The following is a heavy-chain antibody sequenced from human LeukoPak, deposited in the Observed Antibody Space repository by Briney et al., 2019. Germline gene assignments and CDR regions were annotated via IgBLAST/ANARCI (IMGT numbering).Heavy chain of an antibody. Sequence: GGSLRLSCAASRFTFSSYWMSWVRQAPGKGLEWVADIKPDGSEKYYVDSVKGRFTISRDNAESSLYLQMNSLRAEDTAVYYCAKVPADYWGQGTLVTVSS. CDR3: AKVPADY. CDR1: RFTFSSYW. V-gene: IGHV3-7*03. J-gene: IGHJ4*02. CDR2: IKPDGSEK.